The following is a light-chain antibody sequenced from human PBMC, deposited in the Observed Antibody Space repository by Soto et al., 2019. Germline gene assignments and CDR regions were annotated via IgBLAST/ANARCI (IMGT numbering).Light chain of an antibody. CDR3: SSYTGSSNLV. CDR1: SSDVGGYNY. J-gene: IGLJ2*01. V-gene: IGLV2-14*01. CDR2: EVT. Sequence: QSALTQPASVSGSPGQSITISCTGSSSDVGGYNYVSWYQQHPGKAPKLIIYEVTNRPSGVSNRFSGSKSGNTASLTISGLQAEDEADYYCSSYTGSSNLVFGGGTKLTVL.